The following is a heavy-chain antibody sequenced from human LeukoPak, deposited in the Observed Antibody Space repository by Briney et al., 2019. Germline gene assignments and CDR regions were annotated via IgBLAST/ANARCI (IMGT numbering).Heavy chain of an antibody. CDR3: AKDLYYYDGSGYYYVSGNFNY. CDR2: ISGSGGST. D-gene: IGHD3-22*01. V-gene: IGHV3-23*01. CDR1: GFTFSSYA. J-gene: IGHJ4*02. Sequence: GGSLRLSCAASGFTFSSYAMSWVRQAPGKGLEWVSAISGSGGSTYYADSVKGRFTISRDNSKNTLYLQMNNLIAEDTAVYYCAKDLYYYDGSGYYYVSGNFNYWGQGTLVTVSS.